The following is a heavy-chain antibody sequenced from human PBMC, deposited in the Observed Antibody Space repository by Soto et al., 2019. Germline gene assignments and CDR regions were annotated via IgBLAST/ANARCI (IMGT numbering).Heavy chain of an antibody. CDR1: GSTFTNYA. Sequence: GGSLRLSCAASGSTFTNYAMTWARQAPGKGLEWVSSLLRSGSTTYYADSVKGRFTISSDISANSLYLQMDSLRAEDTAVYYFAKDAVSGDGIWLLDSWGQGTVVTVSS. CDR3: AKDAVSGDGIWLLDS. J-gene: IGHJ4*02. D-gene: IGHD4-17*01. V-gene: IGHV3-23*01. CDR2: LLRSGSTT.